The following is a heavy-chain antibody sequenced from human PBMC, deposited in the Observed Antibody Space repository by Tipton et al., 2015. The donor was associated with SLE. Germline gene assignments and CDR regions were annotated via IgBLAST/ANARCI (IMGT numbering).Heavy chain of an antibody. V-gene: IGHV4-61*09. Sequence: TLSLTCTVSGYSISSGSYYWSWIRQPAGKGLEWIGEINHSGSTNYNPSLKGRVTISVDTSKNQFSLKLSSVTAADTAVYYCARGPLLDLWGRGTLVTVSS. D-gene: IGHD5/OR15-5a*01. CDR3: ARGPLLDL. CDR2: INHSGST. CDR1: GYSISSGSYY. J-gene: IGHJ2*01.